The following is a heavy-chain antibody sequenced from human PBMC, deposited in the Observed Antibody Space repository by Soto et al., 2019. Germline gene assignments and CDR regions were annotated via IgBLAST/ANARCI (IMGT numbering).Heavy chain of an antibody. CDR1: GFTFSSYT. V-gene: IGHV3-48*01. D-gene: IGHD3-3*01. CDR3: ARDSRRDFWSGYLDY. J-gene: IGHJ4*02. Sequence: PGGSLRLSCAASGFTFSSYTMNWVRQAPGKGLEWVSYISSSSTTIYYADSVKGRFTISRDNAKNSLYLQMNSLRAEDTAVYYCARDSRRDFWSGYLDYWGQGTLVTVSS. CDR2: ISSSSTTI.